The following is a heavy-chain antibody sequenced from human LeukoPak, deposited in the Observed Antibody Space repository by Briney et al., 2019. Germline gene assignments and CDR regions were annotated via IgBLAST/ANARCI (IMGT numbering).Heavy chain of an antibody. V-gene: IGHV1-69*06. D-gene: IGHD3-10*01. Sequence: SVKVSCKASGGTFSSYAISWVRQAPGQGLEWMGGIIPIFGTANYAQKFQGRVTITADKSTSTAYMELSSLRSEDTAVYYCARLAHYYGSGSYYNYFDYWGQGTLVTVSS. CDR2: IIPIFGTA. J-gene: IGHJ4*02. CDR3: ARLAHYYGSGSYYNYFDY. CDR1: GGTFSSYA.